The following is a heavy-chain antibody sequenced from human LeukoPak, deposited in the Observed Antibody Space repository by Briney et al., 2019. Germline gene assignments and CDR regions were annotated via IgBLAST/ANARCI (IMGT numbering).Heavy chain of an antibody. Sequence: PSQTLSLTCTVSGGSISCGDYYWSWSRQPPGKGLEWIGYIYYSGSTYYNPSLKSRVTISVDTSKNQFSLKLSSVTAADTAVYYCASIAAAGYYFDYWGQGTLVTVSS. CDR1: GGSISCGDYY. CDR3: ASIAAAGYYFDY. D-gene: IGHD6-13*01. J-gene: IGHJ4*02. CDR2: IYYSGST. V-gene: IGHV4-30-4*01.